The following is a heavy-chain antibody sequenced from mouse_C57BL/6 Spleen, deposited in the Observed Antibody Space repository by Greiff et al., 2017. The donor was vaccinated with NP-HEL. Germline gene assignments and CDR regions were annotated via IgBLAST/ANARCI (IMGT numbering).Heavy chain of an antibody. CDR3: ARWGFNYGSRY. CDR1: GYTFTSYW. Sequence: QVQLQQPGAELVMPGASVKLSCKASGYTFTSYWMHWVKQRPGQGLEWIGEIDPSDSYTNYNQKFKGKSTLTVDKSSSTAYMQLSSLTSEDSAVYYCARWGFNYGSRYWGQGTTLTVSS. D-gene: IGHD1-1*01. V-gene: IGHV1-69*01. CDR2: IDPSDSYT. J-gene: IGHJ2*01.